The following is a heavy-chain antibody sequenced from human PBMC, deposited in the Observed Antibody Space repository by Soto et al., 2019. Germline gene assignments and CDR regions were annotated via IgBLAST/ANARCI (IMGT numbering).Heavy chain of an antibody. CDR3: AKKXYCSNSSCFVGNNWFDP. CDR1: GASISGGDYS. J-gene: IGHJ5*02. D-gene: IGHD2-2*01. V-gene: IGHV4-31*03. Sequence: SETLSLTCTVSGASISGGDYSWSWIRQYPGQGLEWIGDIYYTGTTNYNPSLKSRLTISVDTSKNQFSLKLTSVTAADTAVYYCAKKXYCSNSSCFVGNNWFDPWGQGTRVTVSS. CDR2: IYYTGTT.